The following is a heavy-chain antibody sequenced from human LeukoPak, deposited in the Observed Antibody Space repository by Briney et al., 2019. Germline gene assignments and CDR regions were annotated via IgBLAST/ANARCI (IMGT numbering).Heavy chain of an antibody. CDR1: GGSISSYY. J-gene: IGHJ4*02. CDR2: IYYSGST. Sequence: PSETLSLTCTVSGGSISSYYWSWIRQPPGKGLEWIGYIYYSGSTNYNPSLKSRVTISVDTSKNQFSLKLSSVTAADTAVYYCARRSPNHLWALFDYWSQGTLVTVSS. V-gene: IGHV4-59*08. D-gene: IGHD1-14*01. CDR3: ARRSPNHLWALFDY.